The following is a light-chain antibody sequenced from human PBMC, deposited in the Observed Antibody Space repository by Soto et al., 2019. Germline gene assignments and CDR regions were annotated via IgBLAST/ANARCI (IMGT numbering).Light chain of an antibody. CDR3: RHYGSSPFT. CDR2: GAS. J-gene: IGKJ3*01. Sequence: EIVLTQSPGTLSLSPGERATLSCRAIQSVSSSYLAWYQQKPGQAPRLLIYGASSRATGIPDRFSGSGSGTDFTLTISRMEPEDLAVYYCRHYGSSPFTFGPGTKLDLK. CDR1: QSVSSSY. V-gene: IGKV3-20*01.